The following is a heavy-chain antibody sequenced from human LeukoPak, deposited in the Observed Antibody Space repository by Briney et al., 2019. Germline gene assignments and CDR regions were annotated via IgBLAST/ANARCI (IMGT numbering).Heavy chain of an antibody. D-gene: IGHD3-22*01. CDR2: ISGGGDST. CDR3: APYYYPGGPYSFFGY. Sequence: GGSLRLSCAASGFTFSTYAMSWVRQAPGKGLEWVSTISGGGDSTYYADSVRGRFTISRDNSKNTLYLQMNSLRAEDTAVYHCAPYYYPGGPYSFFGYWGQGTLVTVSS. J-gene: IGHJ4*02. V-gene: IGHV3-23*01. CDR1: GFTFSTYA.